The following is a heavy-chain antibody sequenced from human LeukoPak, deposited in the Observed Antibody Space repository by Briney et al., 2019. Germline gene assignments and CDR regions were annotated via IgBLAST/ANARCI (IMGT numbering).Heavy chain of an antibody. CDR3: ARQGGLVWFGELGTQDY. CDR1: GGSISSRSYY. Sequence: SETLSLTCTVSGGSISSRSYYWGWIRQPPGKGLEWIGAIYFSGSTYYNPSLKSRVTISLDTAKNQFSLKLTSVTASDTAMYYRARQGGLVWFGELGTQDYWGQGTLVTVSS. V-gene: IGHV4-39*01. CDR2: IYFSGST. D-gene: IGHD3-10*01. J-gene: IGHJ4*02.